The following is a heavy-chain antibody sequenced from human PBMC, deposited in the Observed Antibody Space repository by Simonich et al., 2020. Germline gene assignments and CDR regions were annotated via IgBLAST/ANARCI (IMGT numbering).Heavy chain of an antibody. D-gene: IGHD7-27*01. J-gene: IGHJ6*03. Sequence: QVQLVQSGAEVKKPGASVKVSCKASGYTFTGYYMHWGRQAPGQGLEWMGWINPNSGGTNYAQKVQGRVTMTRDTSISTAYMELSRLRSDDTAVYYCARGALTGDYYYMDVWGKGTTVTVSS. CDR2: INPNSGGT. CDR1: GYTFTGYY. V-gene: IGHV1-2*02. CDR3: ARGALTGDYYYMDV.